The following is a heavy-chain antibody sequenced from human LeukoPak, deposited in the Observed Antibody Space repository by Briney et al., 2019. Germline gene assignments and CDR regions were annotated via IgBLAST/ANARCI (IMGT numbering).Heavy chain of an antibody. V-gene: IGHV1-69*05. CDR1: GGTFSSYS. Sequence: SVKVSCKASGGTFSSYSISWVRQAPGQGLEWMGRIIPIFGTANYAQKFQGRVTITTDESTSTAYMELSSLRSEDTAVYYCARGRSVITFGGVIGKNWFDPWGRGTLVTVSS. CDR2: IIPIFGTA. CDR3: ARGRSVITFGGVIGKNWFDP. J-gene: IGHJ5*02. D-gene: IGHD3-16*02.